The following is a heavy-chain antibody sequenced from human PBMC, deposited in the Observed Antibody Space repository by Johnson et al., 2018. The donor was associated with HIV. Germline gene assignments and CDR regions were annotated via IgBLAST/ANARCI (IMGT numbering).Heavy chain of an antibody. Sequence: QVQLVESGGGLVKPGGSLRLSCAASGFTFSSYGMHWVRQAPGKGLEWVAVISYDGSNKYYADSVKGRFPISRDNSKNTLFLQMNSLRDEDTAVYFCAKGGVWEIPLGFGAVDFWGQGTMVSASS. CDR1: GFTFSSYG. V-gene: IGHV3-30*18. D-gene: IGHD1-26*01. CDR2: ISYDGSNK. J-gene: IGHJ3*01. CDR3: AKGGVWEIPLGFGAVDF.